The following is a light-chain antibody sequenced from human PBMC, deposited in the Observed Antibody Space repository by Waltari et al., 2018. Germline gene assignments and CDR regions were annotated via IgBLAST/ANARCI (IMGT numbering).Light chain of an antibody. V-gene: IGKV2-30*02. CDR3: MQGVHWPRS. Sequence: VVMTQSPLSLPVIFGQPASISCRSSQSLVHGDGNTSLSWFQQRPGQSPRRLIYKVSNRDSGVPDRFSGSGSGTDFTRNISRVEAEDIAIYYCMQGVHWPRSFGQGTKVEIE. CDR1: QSLVHGDGNTS. CDR2: KVS. J-gene: IGKJ1*01.